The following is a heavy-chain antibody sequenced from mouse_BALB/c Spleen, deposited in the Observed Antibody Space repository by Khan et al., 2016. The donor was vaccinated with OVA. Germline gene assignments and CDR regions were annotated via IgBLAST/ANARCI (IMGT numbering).Heavy chain of an antibody. CDR1: GYTFTAYW. CDR2: IDPSTSYT. J-gene: IGHJ3*01. D-gene: IGHD1-1*02. CDR3: ERRGLIGIIAY. Sequence: VKLLESGADVAKPGASVKMSCKASGYTFTAYWIHWVKQRPGKGLEWIGYIDPSTSYTEYTQKFKDQFTLSTDKSSSTAYMQLSSLTSEDSAVYLCERRGLIGIIAYWGQGTLVTVSA. V-gene: IGHV1-7*01.